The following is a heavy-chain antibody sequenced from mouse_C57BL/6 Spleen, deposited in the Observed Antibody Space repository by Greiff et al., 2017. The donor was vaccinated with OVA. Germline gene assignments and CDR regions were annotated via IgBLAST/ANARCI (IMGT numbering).Heavy chain of an antibody. Sequence: VQLQESGAELVKPGASVKLSCKASGYTFTSYWMQWVKQRPGQGLEWIGEIDPSDSYTNYNQKFKGKATLTVDTSSSTAYMQLSSLTSEDSAVYYCARVYYDYGGDYWGQGTTLTVSS. J-gene: IGHJ2*01. V-gene: IGHV1-50*01. D-gene: IGHD2-4*01. CDR2: IDPSDSYT. CDR3: ARVYYDYGGDY. CDR1: GYTFTSYW.